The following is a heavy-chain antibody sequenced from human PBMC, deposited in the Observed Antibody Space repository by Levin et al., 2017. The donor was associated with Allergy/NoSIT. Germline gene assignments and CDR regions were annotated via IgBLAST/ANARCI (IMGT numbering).Heavy chain of an antibody. CDR1: GFIFSDHY. J-gene: IGHJ6*02. Sequence: PGGSLRLSCAASGFIFSDHYMDWVRQAPGKGLEWVGRTRNKAKSYTTEYAASVKDRFTVSRDDSRNSLFLQMSSLKTEDTAVYYCARGATATTNYYYGLDVWGQGTTVTVSS. CDR3: ARGATATTNYYYGLDV. V-gene: IGHV3-72*01. D-gene: IGHD4-11*01. CDR2: TRNKAKSYTT.